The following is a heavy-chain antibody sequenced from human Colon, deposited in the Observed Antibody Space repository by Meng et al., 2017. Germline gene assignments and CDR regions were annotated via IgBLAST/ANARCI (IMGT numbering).Heavy chain of an antibody. CDR2: IYYTGNT. V-gene: IGHV4-61*03. Sequence: HVTLQHSGPGLVRPSETLSLPFPVSGASVSSDSHYWSWIRQSPGKGLEWIGYIYYTGNTNYNPSLASRVSMSLDTSKNHFSLHLTSVTAADTAIYYCARVNGDFDEAWFDPWGQGTLVTVSS. D-gene: IGHD4-17*01. CDR1: GASVSSDSHY. J-gene: IGHJ5*02. CDR3: ARVNGDFDEAWFDP.